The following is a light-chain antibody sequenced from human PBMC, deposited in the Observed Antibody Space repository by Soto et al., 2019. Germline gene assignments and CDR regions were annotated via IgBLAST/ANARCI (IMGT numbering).Light chain of an antibody. CDR1: QSISSW. CDR2: KAS. Sequence: DIQMTQSASTLSASVGDRVTITCRASQSISSWLAWYQQKPGKAPKLLIYKASSLESGVPSRFSGSGSGTEFTLTISSLQPDDFATYYCQQFPTFGQGTKVEIK. CDR3: QQFPT. V-gene: IGKV1-5*03. J-gene: IGKJ1*01.